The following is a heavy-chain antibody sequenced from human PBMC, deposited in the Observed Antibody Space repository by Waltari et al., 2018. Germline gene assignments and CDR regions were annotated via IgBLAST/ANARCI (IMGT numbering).Heavy chain of an antibody. V-gene: IGHV4-4*07. Sequence: QVQLQESGPGLVKPSETLSLTCTAPGGSISSSYWSWIRQPAGEGLGWIGRIYTSGSTNYNPSLKSRVTMSVDTSKNQFSLKLSSVTAADTAVYYCARDRGAPYSSGWYGSNDAFDIWGQGTMVTVSS. CDR2: IYTSGST. J-gene: IGHJ3*02. CDR3: ARDRGAPYSSGWYGSNDAFDI. CDR1: GGSISSSY. D-gene: IGHD6-19*01.